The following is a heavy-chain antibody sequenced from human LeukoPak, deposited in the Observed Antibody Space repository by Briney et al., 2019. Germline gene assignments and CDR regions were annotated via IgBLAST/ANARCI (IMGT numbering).Heavy chain of an antibody. D-gene: IGHD6-13*01. CDR3: AKDSAAVEPYYYYYTAV. J-gene: IGHJ6*03. Sequence: GGSLRLSCAASGFTFSSYGMHWVRQAPGKGLEWVAFIRYDGSNKYYADSVKGRFTISRDNSKNTLYLQMNSLRAEDTAVYYCAKDSAAVEPYYYYYTAVRDTGTPVT. V-gene: IGHV3-30*02. CDR1: GFTFSSYG. CDR2: IRYDGSNK.